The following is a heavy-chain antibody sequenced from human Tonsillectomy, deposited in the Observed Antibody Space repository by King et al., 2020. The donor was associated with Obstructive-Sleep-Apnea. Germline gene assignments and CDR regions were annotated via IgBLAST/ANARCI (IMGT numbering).Heavy chain of an antibody. CDR2: IRRNGGST. V-gene: IGHV3-64*01. CDR1: GFPFSNYA. Sequence: VQLVESGGSLVQPGGSLRLSCAASGFPFSNYAMYCVLQAPGTGLEYVSYIRRNGGSTYYTNSLKERFTISRDNSKNTLHLQMGRLRAEDMAVYYCARDSERTDYGDYLHWYFDLWGRGTLVTVSS. J-gene: IGHJ2*01. CDR3: ARDSERTDYGDYLHWYFDL. D-gene: IGHD4-17*01.